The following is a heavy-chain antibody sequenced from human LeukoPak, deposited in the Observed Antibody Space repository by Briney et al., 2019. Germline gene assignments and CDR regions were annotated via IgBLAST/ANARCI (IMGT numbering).Heavy chain of an antibody. CDR3: ARAGDGYNFGDFDY. Sequence: SETLSLTCTVSGGSISSYYWSWIRQPPGKGLEWIGYIYYSGSPNCNPSLKSRVTISVDTSKNQFSLKLSSVTAADTAVYYCARAGDGYNFGDFDYWGQGTLVTVSS. V-gene: IGHV4-59*01. D-gene: IGHD5-24*01. J-gene: IGHJ4*02. CDR1: GGSISSYY. CDR2: IYYSGSP.